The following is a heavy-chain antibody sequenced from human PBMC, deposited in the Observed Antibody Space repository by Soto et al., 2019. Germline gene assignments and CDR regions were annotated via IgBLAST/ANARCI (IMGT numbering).Heavy chain of an antibody. CDR1: GFTFSSYA. CDR2: ISGSGGST. Sequence: GGSLRLSCAASGFTFSSYAMSWVRQAPGKGLEWVSAISGSGGSTYYADSVKGRFTISRDNSKNTLYLQMNSLRAEDTAVYYCAKVPPYYDFWSGYPDYWGQGTLVTVSS. D-gene: IGHD3-3*01. CDR3: AKVPPYYDFWSGYPDY. V-gene: IGHV3-23*01. J-gene: IGHJ4*02.